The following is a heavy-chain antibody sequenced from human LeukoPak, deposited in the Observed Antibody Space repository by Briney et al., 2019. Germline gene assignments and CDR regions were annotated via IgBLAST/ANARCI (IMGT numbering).Heavy chain of an antibody. CDR2: IRYDGSNK. Sequence: GGSLRLSCAASGFTFSSYGMHWVRQAPGKGLEWVAFIRYDGSNKYYADSVKGRFTISRDNSKNTLYLQMNSLRAEDTAVYYCAKPQIVVPAATDYWGQGTLVTVSS. D-gene: IGHD2-2*01. V-gene: IGHV3-30*02. CDR1: GFTFSSYG. CDR3: AKPQIVVPAATDY. J-gene: IGHJ4*02.